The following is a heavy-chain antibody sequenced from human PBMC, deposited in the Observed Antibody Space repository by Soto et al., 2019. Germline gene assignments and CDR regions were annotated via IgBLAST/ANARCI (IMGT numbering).Heavy chain of an antibody. CDR2: INHSGST. Sequence: SETLSLTCAVYGGSFSGYYWTWIRQPPGKGLEWIGSINHSGSTNYNPSLKSRVTISVDTSKNQFSLKLSSVTAADTAVYYCVSPKIAFYNWFDPWGQGTLVTVSS. CDR1: GGSFSGYY. CDR3: VSPKIAFYNWFDP. J-gene: IGHJ5*02. D-gene: IGHD3-3*02. V-gene: IGHV4-34*01.